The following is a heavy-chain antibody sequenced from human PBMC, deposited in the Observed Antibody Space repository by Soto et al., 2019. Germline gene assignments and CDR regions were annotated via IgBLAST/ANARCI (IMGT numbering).Heavy chain of an antibody. D-gene: IGHD3-10*01. V-gene: IGHV3-21*01. CDR2: ISSSSSYI. J-gene: IGHJ4*02. CDR3: ASGIDPGGY. Sequence: EVQLVESGGCLVKPGGSLRLSCAASGFTFISYSMNWVRQAPGKGLEWVSSISSSSSYIYYADSVKGRFTISRDNAKNSLYLQMNSLRAEDTAVYYCASGIDPGGYWGQGTLVTVSS. CDR1: GFTFISYS.